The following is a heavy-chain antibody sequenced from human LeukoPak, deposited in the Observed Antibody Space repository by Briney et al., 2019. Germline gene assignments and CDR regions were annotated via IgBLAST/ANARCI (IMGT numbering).Heavy chain of an antibody. Sequence: ASVKVSCKASGYTFTSYYMHWVRQAPGQGLEWMGIINPSGGSTSYAQKFQGRVTMTRDTSTSTVYMELSSLRPEDTAVYYCARDLYYYDSSGYYFIPLWYYYYGMDVWGQGTTVTVS. CDR3: ARDLYYYDSSGYYFIPLWYYYYGMDV. D-gene: IGHD3-22*01. CDR1: GYTFTSYY. V-gene: IGHV1-46*01. J-gene: IGHJ6*02. CDR2: INPSGGST.